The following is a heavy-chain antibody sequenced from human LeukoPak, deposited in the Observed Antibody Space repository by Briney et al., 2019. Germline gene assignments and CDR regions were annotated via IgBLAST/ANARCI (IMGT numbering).Heavy chain of an antibody. V-gene: IGHV4-59*12. Sequence: SETLSLTCTVSGGSISSYYWSWIRQPPGKGLEWIGYIYYSGSTNYNPSLKSRVTISVDTSKNQFSLKLSSVTAADTAVYYCARVDTAMADFDYWGQGTLVTVSS. CDR1: GGSISSYY. CDR3: ARVDTAMADFDY. CDR2: IYYSGST. J-gene: IGHJ4*02. D-gene: IGHD5-18*01.